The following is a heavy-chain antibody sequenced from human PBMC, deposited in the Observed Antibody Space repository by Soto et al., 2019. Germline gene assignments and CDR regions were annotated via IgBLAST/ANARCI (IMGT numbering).Heavy chain of an antibody. J-gene: IGHJ6*02. CDR1: GDVNSSCC. CDR2: IIPIFGTA. V-gene: IGHV1-69*01. D-gene: IGHD1-26*01. Sequence: SVKLSSEERGDVNSSCCRRSVAQDKEQRGERMGGIIPIFGTATYAQKFQGRVTITADESTSTAYMELSSLRSEDTAVYYCARAWGRVVGATYYYGMDVWGQGTTVTVSS. CDR3: ARAWGRVVGATYYYGMDV.